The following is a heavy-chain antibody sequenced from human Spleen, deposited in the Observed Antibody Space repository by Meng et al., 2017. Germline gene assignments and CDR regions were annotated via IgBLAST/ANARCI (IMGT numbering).Heavy chain of an antibody. CDR1: GFAFGAYA. D-gene: IGHD6-6*01. CDR3: AKVVPVRYFDY. Sequence: VQVLQCGGGLVQPGGSLSVACAVSGFAFGAYAMAWVRQAPGKGLEWVSAISGSGGSTYYADSVKGRFTISRDNSKNTLYLQMNSLRAEDTAVYYCAKVVPVRYFDYWGQGTLVTVSS. CDR2: ISGSGGST. J-gene: IGHJ4*02. V-gene: IGHV3-23*01.